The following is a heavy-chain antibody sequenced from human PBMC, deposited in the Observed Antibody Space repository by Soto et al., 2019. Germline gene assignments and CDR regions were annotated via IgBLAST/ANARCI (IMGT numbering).Heavy chain of an antibody. CDR3: ARDEAYCGGDCSVDY. V-gene: IGHV3-48*02. J-gene: IGHJ4*02. Sequence: GGSLRLSCAASGFTFSSYSMNWVRQAPGKGLEWVSYISSSSSTIYYADSVKGRFTISRDNAKNSLYLQMNSLRDEDTVVYYCARDEAYCGGDCSVDYWGQGTLVTVSS. D-gene: IGHD2-21*02. CDR2: ISSSSSTI. CDR1: GFTFSSYS.